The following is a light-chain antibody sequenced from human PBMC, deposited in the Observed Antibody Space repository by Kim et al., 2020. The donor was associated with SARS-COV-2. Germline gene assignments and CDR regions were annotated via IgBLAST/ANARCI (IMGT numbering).Light chain of an antibody. CDR3: QQYYDFPPGT. CDR2: GAS. Sequence: AIRMTQSPSSFSASTGDSVTFTCRASQDISTYLAWYQQKPGKAPKLLISGASTLQTGVPSWFSGRRSGTNFSLTISCLQSEDFATYYCQQYYDFPPGTFGQGTKVDIK. J-gene: IGKJ1*01. CDR1: QDISTY. V-gene: IGKV1-8*01.